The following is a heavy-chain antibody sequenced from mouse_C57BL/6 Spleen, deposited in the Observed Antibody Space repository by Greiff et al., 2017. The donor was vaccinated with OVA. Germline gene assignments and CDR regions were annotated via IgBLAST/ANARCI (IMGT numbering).Heavy chain of an antibody. CDR1: GFTFSSYA. CDR3: TRDDGSRAYYFDY. J-gene: IGHJ2*01. CDR2: ISSGGDYI. Sequence: EVNVVESGEGLVKPGGSLKLSCAASGFTFSSYAMSWVRQTPEKRLGWVAYISSGGDYIYYADTVKGRFTISRDNARNTLYLQMSSLKSEDTAMYYCTRDDGSRAYYFDYWGQGTTLTVSS. D-gene: IGHD1-1*01. V-gene: IGHV5-9-1*02.